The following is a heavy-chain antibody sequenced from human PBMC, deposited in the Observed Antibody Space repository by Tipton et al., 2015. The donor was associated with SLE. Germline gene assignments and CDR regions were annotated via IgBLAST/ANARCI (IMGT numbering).Heavy chain of an antibody. Sequence: RSLRLSCAASGFTFSSYGMHWVRQAPGKGLEWVAVIWYDGSNKYYADSVKGRFTISRGNSKNTLYLQMNSLRAEDTAVYYCAKSRAYEGSGSYNDYFDYWGQGTLVTVSS. CDR3: AKSRAYEGSGSYNDYFDY. CDR2: IWYDGSNK. CDR1: GFTFSSYG. V-gene: IGHV3-33*06. J-gene: IGHJ4*02. D-gene: IGHD3-10*01.